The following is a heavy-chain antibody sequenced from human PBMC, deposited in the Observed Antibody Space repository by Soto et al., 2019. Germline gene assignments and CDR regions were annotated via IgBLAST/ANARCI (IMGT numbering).Heavy chain of an antibody. V-gene: IGHV4-39*01. J-gene: IGHJ4*02. CDR1: GGSMSSRSYY. CDR2: IYYSGST. D-gene: IGHD2-2*01. Sequence: PSETLSLTCTVSGGSMSSRSYYWSWSRQHPGKGLEWIGDIYYSGSTYYNPSLKSRVTISVDTSKNQFSLKLSSVTAADTAVYYCARHLYCSSSICYAGGLYFDYWGQGTPVTAPQ. CDR3: ARHLYCSSSICYAGGLYFDY.